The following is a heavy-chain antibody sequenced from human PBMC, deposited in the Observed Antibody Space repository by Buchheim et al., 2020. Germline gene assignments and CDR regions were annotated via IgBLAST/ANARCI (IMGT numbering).Heavy chain of an antibody. CDR2: INSDGSST. V-gene: IGHV3-74*01. CDR1: GFTFSSYW. D-gene: IGHD3-3*01. CDR3: ARERANPYRYYDFWSGQNNWFDP. Sequence: EVQLVESGGGLVQPGGSLRLSCAASGFTFSSYWMHWVRQAPGKGLVWVSRINSDGSSTSYADSVKGRFTISRDNAKNTLYLKMNSLRAEDTAVYYCARERANPYRYYDFWSGQNNWFDPWGQGTL. J-gene: IGHJ5*02.